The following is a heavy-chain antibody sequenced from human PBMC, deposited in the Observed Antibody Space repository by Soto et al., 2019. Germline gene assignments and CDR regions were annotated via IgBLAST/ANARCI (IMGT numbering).Heavy chain of an antibody. CDR3: ARWPKYYDTWSDYVRGDAFHI. CDR1: GGTFSTNS. V-gene: IGHV1-69*12. Sequence: QVQLVQSGAALKKPGSSVKVSCKASGGTFSTNSINWLRQAPGQGLEWMGGIIPMFGTVTYAHKFQDRITITADESTSTVYMDLSSLGFEDTAVYYCARWPKYYDTWSDYVRGDAFHIWGQGTLVTVSS. D-gene: IGHD3-3*01. CDR2: IIPMFGTV. J-gene: IGHJ3*02.